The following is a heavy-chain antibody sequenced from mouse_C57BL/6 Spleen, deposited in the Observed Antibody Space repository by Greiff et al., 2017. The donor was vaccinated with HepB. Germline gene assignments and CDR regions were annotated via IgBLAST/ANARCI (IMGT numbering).Heavy chain of an antibody. CDR2: ISDGGSYT. V-gene: IGHV5-4*01. Sequence: EVQRVESGGGLVKPGGSLKLSCAASGFTFSSYAMSWVRQTPEKRLEWVATISDGGSYTYYPDNVKGRFTISRDNAKNNLYLQMSHLKSEDTAMYYCARDDYYGSSSFAYWGQGTLVTVSA. D-gene: IGHD1-1*01. CDR3: ARDDYYGSSSFAY. J-gene: IGHJ3*01. CDR1: GFTFSSYA.